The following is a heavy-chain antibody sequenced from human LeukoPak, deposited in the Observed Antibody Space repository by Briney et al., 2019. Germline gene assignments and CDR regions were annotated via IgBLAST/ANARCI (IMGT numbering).Heavy chain of an antibody. CDR2: INPNSGGT. D-gene: IGHD6-13*01. Sequence: ASVKVSCKASGYTFTGYYMHWVRQAPGQGLEWMGWINPNSGGTNYAQKFQGRVTMTRDTSISTAYMELSRLGSDDTAVYYCASAVAAAGLAPPISFDYWGQGTLVTVSS. J-gene: IGHJ4*02. CDR3: ASAVAAAGLAPPISFDY. V-gene: IGHV1-2*02. CDR1: GYTFTGYY.